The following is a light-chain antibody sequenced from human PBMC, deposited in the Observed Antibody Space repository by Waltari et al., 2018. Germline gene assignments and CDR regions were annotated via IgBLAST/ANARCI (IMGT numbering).Light chain of an antibody. CDR1: SSDVGSYDV. J-gene: IGLJ2*01. CDR2: EVN. CDR3: CSYAGNCTVV. V-gene: IGLV2-23*02. Sequence: QSALTQPASVSGSPGQSITISCTGTSSDVGSYDVVSWYQQHPGKAPKLMIYEVNKGPSGVSHRFSGSRSGNTASLTISGLQAEDEADYHCCSYAGNCTVVFGGGTKLTVL.